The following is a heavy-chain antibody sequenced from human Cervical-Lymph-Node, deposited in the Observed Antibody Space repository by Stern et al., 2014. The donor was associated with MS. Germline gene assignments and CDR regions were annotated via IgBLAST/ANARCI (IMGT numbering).Heavy chain of an antibody. CDR1: GGSISSGSYY. J-gene: IGHJ4*02. V-gene: IGHV4-61*02. CDR3: ARAGCSSTSCYAYFDY. Sequence: QVQLQESGPGLVKPSQTLSLTCTVSGGSISSGSYYWSWIRQPAGKGLEWIGRIYTSGSTNYNPSLKSRVPISVDTSKNQSPWRRSAGTAADTAVYYCARAGCSSTSCYAYFDYWGQGTLVTVYS. D-gene: IGHD2-2*01. CDR2: IYTSGST.